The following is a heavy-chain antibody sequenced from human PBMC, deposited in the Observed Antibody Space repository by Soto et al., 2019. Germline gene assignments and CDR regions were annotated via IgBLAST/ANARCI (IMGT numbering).Heavy chain of an antibody. CDR1: GYTFTGYY. V-gene: IGHV1-2*04. CDR3: ARVKTRRAAAGPDAFAI. D-gene: IGHD6-13*01. Sequence: ASVKVSCKASGYTFTGYYMHWVRQAPGQGLEWMGWINPNSGGTNYAQKFQGWDTMTRDTSISTAYMELSRLRSDDTAVYYCARVKTRRAAAGPDAFAIWGRGTMVTVSS. J-gene: IGHJ3*02. CDR2: INPNSGGT.